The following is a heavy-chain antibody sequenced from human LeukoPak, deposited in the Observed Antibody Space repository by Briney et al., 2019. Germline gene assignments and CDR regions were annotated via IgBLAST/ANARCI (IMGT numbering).Heavy chain of an antibody. D-gene: IGHD1-26*01. J-gene: IGHJ4*02. CDR3: ARDQFPSGSYRVFDY. Sequence: VASVTVSCTASGGTFSSYAISWVRQAPGQGLEWMGRVIPILGIANYAQKFQGRVTITADKSTSTAYMELSSLRSEDTAVYYCARDQFPSGSYRVFDYWGQGTLVTVSS. V-gene: IGHV1-69*04. CDR1: GGTFSSYA. CDR2: VIPILGIA.